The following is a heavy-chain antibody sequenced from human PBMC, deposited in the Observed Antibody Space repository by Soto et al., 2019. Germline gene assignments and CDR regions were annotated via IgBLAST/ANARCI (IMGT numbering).Heavy chain of an antibody. Sequence: GGSLRLSCAASGFTFINYAMSWVRQAPGKGLEWVSTISGSGVTTYYADSVKGRFTISGDNSKNTLYLQMNSLRAEDTAEYYCAKYMVATIYFDYWGQGALVTVSS. CDR1: GFTFINYA. CDR3: AKYMVATIYFDY. CDR2: ISGSGVTT. D-gene: IGHD5-12*01. J-gene: IGHJ4*02. V-gene: IGHV3-23*01.